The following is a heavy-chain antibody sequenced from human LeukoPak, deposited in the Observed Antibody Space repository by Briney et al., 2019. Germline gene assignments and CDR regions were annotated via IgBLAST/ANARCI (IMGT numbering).Heavy chain of an antibody. V-gene: IGHV3-74*01. D-gene: IGHD3-3*01. Sequence: GGSLRLSCAASGFTFSSYWMHWVRQAPGKGLVWVSRINSDGSSTSYADSVKGRFTISRDNSKNTLYLQMNSLRAEDTAVYYCAGDQNDFWSGYIDYWGQGTLVTVSS. CDR3: AGDQNDFWSGYIDY. CDR1: GFTFSSYW. CDR2: INSDGSST. J-gene: IGHJ4*02.